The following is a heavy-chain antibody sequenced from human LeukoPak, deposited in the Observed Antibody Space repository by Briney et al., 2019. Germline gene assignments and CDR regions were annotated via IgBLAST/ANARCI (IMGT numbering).Heavy chain of an antibody. CDR1: GFTFDDYA. J-gene: IGHJ4*02. CDR2: IAWNSGSV. CDR3: AKVPSGYCSSTSCYTVFDY. Sequence: PGGSLRLTCAASGFTFDDYAMHWVRQAPGKGLEWVSGIAWNSGSVGYADSVKGRFTISRDNAKNSLYLQMNSLRVEDTAFYYCAKVPSGYCSSTSCYTVFDYWGQGTLVTVSS. V-gene: IGHV3-9*01. D-gene: IGHD2-2*02.